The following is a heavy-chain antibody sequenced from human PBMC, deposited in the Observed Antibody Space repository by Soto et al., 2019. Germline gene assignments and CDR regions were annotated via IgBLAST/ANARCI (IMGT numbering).Heavy chain of an antibody. D-gene: IGHD4-17*01. Sequence: QVQLVESGGGVVQPGRSLRLSCAASGFTFSSYAMHWVRQAPGKGLEWVAVISYDGSNKYYADSVKGRFTISRDKSKHTLYLQMNSLSAEDTAVYYCASAPTTVVTPYYFDYWGQGTLVTVSS. V-gene: IGHV3-30-3*01. CDR3: ASAPTTVVTPYYFDY. CDR1: GFTFSSYA. CDR2: ISYDGSNK. J-gene: IGHJ4*02.